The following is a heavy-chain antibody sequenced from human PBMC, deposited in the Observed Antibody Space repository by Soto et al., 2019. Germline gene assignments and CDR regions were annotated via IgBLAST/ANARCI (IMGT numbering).Heavy chain of an antibody. CDR1: GFTFSSYA. J-gene: IGHJ5*02. D-gene: IGHD2-21*02. CDR2: ISYDGSNK. V-gene: IGHV3-30-3*01. CDR3: ARGDAGAFDP. Sequence: PVGSLRLSCAASGFTFSSYAMHWVRQAPGKGLEWVAVISYDGSNKYYADSVKGRFTISRDNAKNSLYLQMNSLRAEDTAVYYCARGDAGAFDPWGQGTLVTVSS.